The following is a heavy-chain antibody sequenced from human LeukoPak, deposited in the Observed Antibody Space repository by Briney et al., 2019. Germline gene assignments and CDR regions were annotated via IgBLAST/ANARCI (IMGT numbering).Heavy chain of an antibody. CDR2: ISDDGSRQ. CDR1: GFTFSNYA. D-gene: IGHD3-10*01. J-gene: IGHJ4*02. Sequence: GGSLRLSCAATGFTFSNYAIHWGRQAPGKGLEWVAFISDDGSRQHYADSVKGRFTISRDNSKNTLNLQMNGLRAEDTAVYYCVKDRTGTYTLDYWGQGTLVTVSS. V-gene: IGHV3-30-3*01. CDR3: VKDRTGTYTLDY.